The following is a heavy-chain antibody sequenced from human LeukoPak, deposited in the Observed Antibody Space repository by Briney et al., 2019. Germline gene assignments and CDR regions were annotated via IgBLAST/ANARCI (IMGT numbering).Heavy chain of an antibody. J-gene: IGHJ4*02. CDR1: GFTFDDYG. D-gene: IGHD3-16*02. CDR2: INWNGGST. CDR3: VRAHDYVWGSYRTYYLDY. V-gene: IGHV3-20*04. Sequence: GGSLRLSCAASGFTFDDYGMSWVRQAPGKGLEWVSGINWNGGSTGYADSVKGRFTISRDNAKNSLYLQMNSLRAEDTALYYCVRAHDYVWGSYRTYYLDYWGQGTLVTVSS.